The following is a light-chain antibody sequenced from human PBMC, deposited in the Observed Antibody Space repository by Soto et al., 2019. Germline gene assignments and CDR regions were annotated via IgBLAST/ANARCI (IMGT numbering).Light chain of an antibody. CDR2: DVT. CDR1: SSDIGSYNY. Sequence: QSVLTQPASVSGSPGQSITISCTGTSSDIGSYNYVSWYQQHPGKAPKLIIYDVTNRPAGISSRFSASKSGDTASLTISVLQADDEADYFCSSYKSTSTPYVFGTGTKVTVL. J-gene: IGLJ1*01. V-gene: IGLV2-14*03. CDR3: SSYKSTSTPYV.